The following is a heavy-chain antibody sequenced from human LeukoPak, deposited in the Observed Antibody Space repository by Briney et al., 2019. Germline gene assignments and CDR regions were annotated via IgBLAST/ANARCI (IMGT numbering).Heavy chain of an antibody. CDR3: ARDLGSGAFDI. D-gene: IGHD3-10*01. J-gene: IGHJ3*02. CDR2: IIPIFGTA. Sequence: GASVKVSCKASGYTFTSYGISWVRQAPGQGLEWMGWIIPIFGTANYAQKFQGRVTITADESTSTAYMELSSLRSEDTAVYYCARDLGSGAFDIWGQGTMVTVSS. CDR1: GYTFTSYG. V-gene: IGHV1-69*13.